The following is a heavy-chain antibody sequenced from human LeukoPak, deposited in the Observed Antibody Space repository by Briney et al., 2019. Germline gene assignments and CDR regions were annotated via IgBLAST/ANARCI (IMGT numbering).Heavy chain of an antibody. CDR3: AKDLTTVTTQGDY. V-gene: IGHV3-30*18. Sequence: GGSLRLSCAASGFSFSSYGMHWVRQAPGKGLEWVAVISYDGSNKYYADSVKGRFTISRDNSKNTPYLQMNSLRAEDTAVYYCAKDLTTVTTQGDYWGQGTLVTVSS. CDR2: ISYDGSNK. D-gene: IGHD4-17*01. CDR1: GFSFSSYG. J-gene: IGHJ4*02.